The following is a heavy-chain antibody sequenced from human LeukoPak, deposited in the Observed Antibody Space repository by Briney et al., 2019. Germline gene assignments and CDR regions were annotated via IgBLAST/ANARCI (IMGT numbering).Heavy chain of an antibody. J-gene: IGHJ4*02. Sequence: GGSLRLSCAASGFTFNLAWINWVRQAPGKGLEWVGRIKNKIDGGTTDYAAPVKGRFTISRDNSKNTLYLQLNSLTAEDTAAYYCARRDRDPFDYWGQGTLVTVSS. CDR3: ARRDRDPFDY. V-gene: IGHV3-15*07. CDR1: GFTFNLAW. D-gene: IGHD2-21*02. CDR2: IKNKIDGGTT.